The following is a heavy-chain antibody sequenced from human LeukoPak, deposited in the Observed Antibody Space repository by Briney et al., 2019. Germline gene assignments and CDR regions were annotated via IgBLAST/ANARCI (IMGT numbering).Heavy chain of an antibody. Sequence: ASVKVSCKASGGTFSSYAISWVRQAPGQGLEWMGGIIPIFGTANYAQKFQGRVTITADESTSTAYMELSSLRSEDTAVYYCAREPYYDFLSGYSGGLNWFDPWGQGTLVTVSS. CDR3: AREPYYDFLSGYSGGLNWFDP. CDR2: IIPIFGTA. J-gene: IGHJ5*02. CDR1: GGTFSSYA. D-gene: IGHD3-3*01. V-gene: IGHV1-69*13.